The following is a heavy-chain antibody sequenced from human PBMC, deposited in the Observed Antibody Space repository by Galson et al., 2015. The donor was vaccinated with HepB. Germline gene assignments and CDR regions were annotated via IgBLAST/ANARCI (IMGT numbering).Heavy chain of an antibody. V-gene: IGHV3-30*18. CDR1: GFTFSSYG. Sequence: SLRLSCAASGFTFSSYGMHWVRQAPGKGLEWVAVISYDGSNKYYADSVKGRFTISRDNSKNTLYLQMNSLRAEDTAVYYCAKEVGDGYIDYWGQGTLVTVSS. J-gene: IGHJ4*02. CDR3: AKEVGDGYIDY. D-gene: IGHD3-16*01. CDR2: ISYDGSNK.